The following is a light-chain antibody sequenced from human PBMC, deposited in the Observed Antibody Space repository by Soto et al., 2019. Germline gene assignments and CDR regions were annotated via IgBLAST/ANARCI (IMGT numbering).Light chain of an antibody. CDR2: DAS. CDR1: QSVSSY. V-gene: IGKV3-11*01. J-gene: IGKJ4*01. Sequence: EIVLTQSPATLSLSPGERATLSCRASQSVSSYLACYQQKPGQAPRLLIYDASNRATGIPARFSGSGSGTDFTLTISSLEPEDFAVYYCQQRSNWPLTFGGGTKGEIK. CDR3: QQRSNWPLT.